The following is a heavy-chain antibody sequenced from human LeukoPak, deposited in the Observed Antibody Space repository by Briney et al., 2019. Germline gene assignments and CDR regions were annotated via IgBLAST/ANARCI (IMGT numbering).Heavy chain of an antibody. CDR2: ISGSGGST. V-gene: IGHV3-23*01. J-gene: IGHJ5*02. CDR1: GFTFSSYA. Sequence: GSLRLSCAASGFTFSSYALSWVRQAPGKGLEGVSAISGSGGSTYYADSVKGRFTISRDNSKNTLYLQMNSLRAEDTAVYYCAKDVSTSNYNWFDPWGQGTLVTVSS. CDR3: AKDVSTSNYNWFDP. D-gene: IGHD1-1*01.